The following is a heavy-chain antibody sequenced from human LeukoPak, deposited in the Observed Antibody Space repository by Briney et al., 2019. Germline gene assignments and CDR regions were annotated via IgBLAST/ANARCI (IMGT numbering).Heavy chain of an antibody. J-gene: IGHJ4*02. CDR2: ASYNGLEI. Sequence: GGSLRLSCAASGFLFNEHGLHWVRQAPGKGLEWLALASYNGLEIFYGDSVKGRFTISRGNSRNSVFLQMNSLRPEDTALYHCAKEVDCPSDCLFFHSWGQGTLVTVSS. CDR3: AKEVDCPSDCLFFHS. V-gene: IGHV3-30*18. CDR1: GFLFNEHG. D-gene: IGHD2-21*02.